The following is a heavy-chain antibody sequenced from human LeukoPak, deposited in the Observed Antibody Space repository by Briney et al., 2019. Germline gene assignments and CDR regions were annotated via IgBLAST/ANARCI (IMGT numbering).Heavy chain of an antibody. CDR2: ISRSSII. CDR1: GFTFSSYS. Sequence: AGGSLRLPCAASGFTFSSYSMNWVRQAPGKGLEWVSYISRSSIIHYADSVKGRFTISRDNAKNSLYLQMNRLRDEDTAVYYCARSTEGDYGSGRPFDPWGQGTLVTVSS. V-gene: IGHV3-48*02. D-gene: IGHD3-10*01. CDR3: ARSTEGDYGSGRPFDP. J-gene: IGHJ5*02.